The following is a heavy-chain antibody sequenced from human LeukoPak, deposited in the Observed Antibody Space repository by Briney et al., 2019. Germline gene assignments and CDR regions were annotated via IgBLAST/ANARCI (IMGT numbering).Heavy chain of an antibody. J-gene: IGHJ4*02. CDR1: GFTFSSYG. CDR3: AKEDSSSLGY. V-gene: IGHV3-30*18. CDR2: ISYDGSNK. D-gene: IGHD6-13*01. Sequence: PGRSLKLSCAASGFTFSSYGMHWVRQAPGKGLEWVAVISYDGSNKYYADSVKGRFTISRDNSKNTLYLQMNSLRAEDTAVYYCAKEDSSSLGYWGQGTLVTVSS.